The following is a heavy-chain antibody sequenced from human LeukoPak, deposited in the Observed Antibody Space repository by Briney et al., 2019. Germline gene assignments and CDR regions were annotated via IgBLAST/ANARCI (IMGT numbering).Heavy chain of an antibody. J-gene: IGHJ4*02. Sequence: GGSLKLSXAASGFTFDDYAMHWVRQVPGKGLEWVSLISGDGGSTYYADSVKGRFIISRDNSKNSLYLQMNSLRTEDTALYYCAKDILLTAMIDYWGQGTLVTVSS. D-gene: IGHD5-18*01. CDR2: ISGDGGST. CDR3: AKDILLTAMIDY. V-gene: IGHV3-43*02. CDR1: GFTFDDYA.